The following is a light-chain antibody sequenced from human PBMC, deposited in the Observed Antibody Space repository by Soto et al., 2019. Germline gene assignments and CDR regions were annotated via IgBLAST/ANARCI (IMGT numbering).Light chain of an antibody. CDR1: SSNIGSNT. Sequence: QSVLTQPPSASGTPGQRVTISCSGSSSNIGSNTVYWYQQLPGTAPKLLIYSNNQRPSGVPDRFSGSKSGTSASLAISGRLSEDEADYYCAAWDDSPNGVVFGGGTKLTVL. CDR3: AAWDDSPNGVV. CDR2: SNN. V-gene: IGLV1-44*01. J-gene: IGLJ2*01.